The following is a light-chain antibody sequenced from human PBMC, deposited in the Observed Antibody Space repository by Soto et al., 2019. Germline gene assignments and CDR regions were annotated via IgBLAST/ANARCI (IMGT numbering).Light chain of an antibody. J-gene: IGKJ1*01. Sequence: DFQMTQFPSTLSASVGDRVTITCWASQDLSGWLAWYQQKPGKAPKLLIYEASTLDSGVPSRFSGSGSGTEFTLTISSLQPDDFATYYCQHYTSYFGAFGQGTKVEIK. CDR1: QDLSGW. CDR2: EAS. CDR3: QHYTSYFGA. V-gene: IGKV1-5*03.